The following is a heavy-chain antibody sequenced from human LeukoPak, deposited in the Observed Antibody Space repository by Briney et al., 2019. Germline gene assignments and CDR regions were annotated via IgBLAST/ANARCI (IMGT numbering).Heavy chain of an antibody. Sequence: PSETLSLTCSVSLGSVTSYHWSWIQQPAAKGLEWIGRIQSTGNTNYNPSLKSRVTMSVDTSKNQLPLKLTTVTAADTTVYYCAREWGYSGYDYHYFDYWGQGTLVTVSS. V-gene: IGHV4-4*07. D-gene: IGHD5-12*01. J-gene: IGHJ4*02. CDR2: IQSTGNT. CDR1: LGSVTSYH. CDR3: AREWGYSGYDYHYFDY.